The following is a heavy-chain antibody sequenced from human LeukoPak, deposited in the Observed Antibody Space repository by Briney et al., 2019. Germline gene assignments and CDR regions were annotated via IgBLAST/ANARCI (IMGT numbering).Heavy chain of an antibody. CDR2: ISWNSGSI. V-gene: IGHV3-9*01. J-gene: IGHJ3*02. Sequence: GGSLRLSCVASGFTFDDYAMHWVRQAPGKGLEWVSGISWNSGSIGYADSVKGRFTISRDNAKNSLYLQMNSLRAEDTALYYCAKDQSPYYYDSSGPRGDAFDIWGQGTMVTVSS. CDR3: AKDQSPYYYDSSGPRGDAFDI. CDR1: GFTFDDYA. D-gene: IGHD3-22*01.